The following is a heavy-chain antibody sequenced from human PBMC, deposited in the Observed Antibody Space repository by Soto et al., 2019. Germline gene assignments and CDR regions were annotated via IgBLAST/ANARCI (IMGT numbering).Heavy chain of an antibody. D-gene: IGHD3-9*01. J-gene: IGHJ5*01. Sequence: QVQLQESGPGLVKPSGTLSLTCAVSGGSISSTNWWSWVRQPPGKGLEWIGEIYHSGSTNYNPSRQCRVTIAVDKAKNQFSLNLGSVTAADTAVYSCAKRGYFDWSNWFDSWGQGTLVTVSS. V-gene: IGHV4-4*02. CDR1: GGSISSTNW. CDR3: AKRGYFDWSNWFDS. CDR2: IYHSGST.